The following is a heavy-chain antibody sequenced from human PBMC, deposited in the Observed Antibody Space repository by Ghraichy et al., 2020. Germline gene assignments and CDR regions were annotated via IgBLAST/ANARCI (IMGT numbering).Heavy chain of an antibody. CDR1: GFTFSSYS. V-gene: IGHV3-21*01. J-gene: IGHJ6*02. CDR2: ISSSSSYI. D-gene: IGHD3-22*01. Sequence: GGSLRLSCAASGFTFSSYSMNWVRQAPGKGLEWVSSISSSSSYIYYADSVKGRFTISRDNAKNSLYLQMNSLRAEDTAVYYCARHKGYYYDSSGYHYYYYYGMDVWGQVTTVTVSS. CDR3: ARHKGYYYDSSGYHYYYYYGMDV.